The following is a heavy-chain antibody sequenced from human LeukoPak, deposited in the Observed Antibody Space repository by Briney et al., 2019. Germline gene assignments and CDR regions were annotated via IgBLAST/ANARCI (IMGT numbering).Heavy chain of an antibody. CDR1: GFTFSSYS. CDR2: ISSNGRRT. CDR3: ARVDYGSGCDS. Sequence: PPGGSLRLSCAASGFTFSSYSMHWVRQAPGKGLEFVSAISSNGRRTYYANSVKGRFTISRDISKNTLYLQMGSLRAEDMAVYYCARVDYGSGCDSWGQGTLVTVSS. J-gene: IGHJ4*02. V-gene: IGHV3-64*01. D-gene: IGHD6-19*01.